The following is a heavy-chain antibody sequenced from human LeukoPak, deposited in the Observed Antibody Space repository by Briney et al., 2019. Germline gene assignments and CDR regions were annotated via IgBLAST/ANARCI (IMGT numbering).Heavy chain of an antibody. V-gene: IGHV5-51*01. D-gene: IGHD4-17*01. Sequence: GGSLRLSCKGSGYSFTSYWIGWVRQMPGKGLEWMGIIYPGDSDTRYSPSFQGQVTISADKSIGTAFLQWSSLKASDTGMYYCARSSTGDYDSWGQGTLVSVSS. CDR1: GYSFTSYW. J-gene: IGHJ5*01. CDR3: ARSSTGDYDS. CDR2: IYPGDSDT.